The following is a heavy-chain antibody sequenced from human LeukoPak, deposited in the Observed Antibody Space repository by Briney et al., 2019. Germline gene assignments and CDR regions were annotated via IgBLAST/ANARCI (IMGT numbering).Heavy chain of an antibody. Sequence: KPSQTLSLTCTVSGGSISSGDYYWSWIRQPPGQGLEWIGYIYYSGSTYYNPSLKSRVTISVDTSKNQFSLKLSSVTAADTAVYYCARGVGCSSTSCYSDYWGQGTLVTVSS. J-gene: IGHJ4*02. D-gene: IGHD2-2*01. CDR1: GGSISSGDYY. V-gene: IGHV4-30-4*01. CDR3: ARGVGCSSTSCYSDY. CDR2: IYYSGST.